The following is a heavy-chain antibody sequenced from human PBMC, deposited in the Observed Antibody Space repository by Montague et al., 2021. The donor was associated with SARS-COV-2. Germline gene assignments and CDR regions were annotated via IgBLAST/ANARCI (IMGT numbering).Heavy chain of an antibody. V-gene: IGHV4-59*01. D-gene: IGHD3-16*01. Sequence: SETLSLTYTVSGGSISRYFWNWIRQTAGKGLEWMGYAHDIESSIXNPSLQSRITILLDTPKNQFSLRLNAVTAADTAVYYCARVTLGGRDGRTRQYDGLDSWGQGILVTVSS. CDR1: GGSISRYF. CDR3: ARVTLGGRDGRTRQYDGLDS. J-gene: IGHJ4*02. CDR2: AHDIESS.